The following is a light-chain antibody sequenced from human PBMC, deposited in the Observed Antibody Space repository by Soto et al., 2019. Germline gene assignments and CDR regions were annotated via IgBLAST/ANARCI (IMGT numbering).Light chain of an antibody. J-gene: IGKJ5*01. V-gene: IGKV3-20*01. CDR1: QSVGSD. CDR3: QQYGNSPQT. CDR2: AAS. Sequence: EIVMTQSPATLSVSPGERATLSCRASQSVGSDLAWYQQTPGQAPRLLIYAASSRATGIPDRFSGSGSGTDFTLTISRLEPEDFAVYYCQQYGNSPQTFGQGTRLEIK.